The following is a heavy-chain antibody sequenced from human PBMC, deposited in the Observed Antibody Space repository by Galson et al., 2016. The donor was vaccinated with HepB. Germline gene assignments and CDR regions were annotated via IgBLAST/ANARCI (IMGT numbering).Heavy chain of an antibody. CDR2: VTSDGGST. J-gene: IGHJ5*02. CDR3: ARGNWGSRWLDP. CDR1: GFTFSDYW. Sequence: SLRLSCAVSGFTFSDYWMHWVRQAPGKGLVWVSWVTSDGGSTTYADSVKGRFTISRDNAKNTLYLQMNSLRPEDTAVYYYARGNWGSRWLDPWGQGTLVTVSS. V-gene: IGHV3-74*01. D-gene: IGHD7-27*01.